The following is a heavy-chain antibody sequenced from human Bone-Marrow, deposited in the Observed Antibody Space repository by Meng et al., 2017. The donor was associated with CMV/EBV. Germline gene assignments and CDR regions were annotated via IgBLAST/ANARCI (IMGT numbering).Heavy chain of an antibody. CDR3: ARGRIFGSY. V-gene: IGHV1-8*02. Sequence: ASVKVSCKASGYTFTGYYMHWVRQATGQGLEWMGRINPNSGDTGYAQKFQGRVTLTRKTSINTAYMELNNLRSEDTAVYYCARGRIFGSYWGQGTLVPVYS. D-gene: IGHD3-3*01. J-gene: IGHJ4*02. CDR2: INPNSGDT. CDR1: GYTFTGYY.